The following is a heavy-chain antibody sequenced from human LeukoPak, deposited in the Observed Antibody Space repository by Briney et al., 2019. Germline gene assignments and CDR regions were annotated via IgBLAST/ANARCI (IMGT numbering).Heavy chain of an antibody. J-gene: IGHJ3*02. CDR1: GFTFSSYG. V-gene: IGHV3-33*01. Sequence: GRSLSLSCAASGFTFSSYGMHWVRQPPGKGLEWVAVIWYVGSNKYYADSVKGRFTISRDNSKNTLYLQMNSPRAEDTAVYYCATEYSYAFDIWGQGTMVTVSS. CDR2: IWYVGSNK. D-gene: IGHD5-18*01. CDR3: ATEYSYAFDI.